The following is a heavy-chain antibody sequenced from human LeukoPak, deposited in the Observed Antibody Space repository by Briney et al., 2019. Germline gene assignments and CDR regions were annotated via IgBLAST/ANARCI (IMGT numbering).Heavy chain of an antibody. Sequence: PGGSLRLSCAASGFTFSSYEMNWVRQAPGKGLEWVSYISSSGRTIYYADSVKGRFTISRDNAKNSLYLQMNSLRAEDTAVYYCARGPSVTQVYWGQGTLVTVSS. CDR3: ARGPSVTQVY. V-gene: IGHV3-48*03. J-gene: IGHJ4*02. CDR2: ISSSGRTI. D-gene: IGHD4-17*01. CDR1: GFTFSSYE.